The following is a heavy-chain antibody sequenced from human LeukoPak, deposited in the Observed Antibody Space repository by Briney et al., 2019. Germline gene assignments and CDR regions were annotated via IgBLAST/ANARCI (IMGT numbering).Heavy chain of an antibody. D-gene: IGHD1-1*01. CDR1: GGSISSSSYY. Sequence: PSETLSLTCTVSGGSISSSSYYWGWIRQPPGKGLEWIGSIYHSGSTNYNPSLKSRVTISVDKSKNQFSLKLSSVTAADTAVYYCARDGRLRGSDAFDIWGQGTLVTVSS. CDR2: IYHSGST. V-gene: IGHV4-39*07. J-gene: IGHJ3*02. CDR3: ARDGRLRGSDAFDI.